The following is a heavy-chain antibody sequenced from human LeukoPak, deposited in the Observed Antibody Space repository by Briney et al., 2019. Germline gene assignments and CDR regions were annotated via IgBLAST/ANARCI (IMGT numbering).Heavy chain of an antibody. D-gene: IGHD3-22*01. J-gene: IGHJ4*02. V-gene: IGHV1-69*01. CDR2: IIPIFGTA. CDR3: ASRYSSGYYPFDY. CDR1: GGTFSSYG. Sequence: SVKVSCKASGGTFSSYGISWVRQAPGQGLEWMGGIIPIFGTANYAQKFQGRVTITADESTSTAYMELSSLRSEDTAVYYCASRYSSGYYPFDYWGQGTLVTVSS.